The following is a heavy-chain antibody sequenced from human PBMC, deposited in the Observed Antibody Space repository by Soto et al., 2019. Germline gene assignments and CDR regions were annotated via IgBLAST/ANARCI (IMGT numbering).Heavy chain of an antibody. CDR1: GFTFSSYA. V-gene: IGHV3-23*01. CDR3: AKLIEYSSSLIPYYMDV. Sequence: GGSLRLSCAASGFTFSSYAMSWVRQAPGKGLEWVSAISGSGGSTYYADSVKGRFTISRDNSKNTLYLQMNSLRAEDTAVYYCAKLIEYSSSLIPYYMDVWGKGTTVTVSS. D-gene: IGHD6-6*01. J-gene: IGHJ6*03. CDR2: ISGSGGST.